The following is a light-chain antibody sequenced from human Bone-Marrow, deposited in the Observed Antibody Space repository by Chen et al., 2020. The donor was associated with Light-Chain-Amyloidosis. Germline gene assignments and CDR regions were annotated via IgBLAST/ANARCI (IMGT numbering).Light chain of an antibody. CDR1: DLPTEY. CDR3: QSADSSGTYEVI. J-gene: IGLJ2*01. V-gene: IGLV3-25*03. Sequence: SYELTQPPPVSVPAGHAPGILCPGDDLPTEYAYWYQQKPGQAPVLVIHRDTERPSGISERFSGSSSGTTATLTISGVQAEDEADYHCQSADSSGTYEVIFGGGTKLTVL. CDR2: RDT.